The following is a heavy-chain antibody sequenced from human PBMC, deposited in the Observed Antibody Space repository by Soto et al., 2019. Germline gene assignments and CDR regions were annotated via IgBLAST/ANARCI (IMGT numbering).Heavy chain of an antibody. D-gene: IGHD1-26*01. CDR2: ISYDGSNK. CDR3: AKDGWELLSYGMDG. CDR1: GFTFSSYG. J-gene: IGHJ6*02. V-gene: IGHV3-30*18. Sequence: RLSCAASGFTFSSYGMHWVRQAPGKGLEWVAVISYDGSNKYYADSVKGRFTISRDNSKNTLYLQMNSLRAEDTAVYYCAKDGWELLSYGMDGGGQGTTVTASS.